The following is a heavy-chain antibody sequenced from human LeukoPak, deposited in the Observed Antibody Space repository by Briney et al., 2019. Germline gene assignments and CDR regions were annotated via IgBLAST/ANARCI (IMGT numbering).Heavy chain of an antibody. Sequence: PSETLSLTCTVSGGSISSYYWSWIRQPPGKGLEWIGYIYYSGSTNYSPSLKSRVTISVDTSKNQFSLKLSSVTAADTAVYYCARAPDYAYGSGSYYSLNWFDPWGQGTLVTVSS. CDR2: IYYSGST. CDR1: GGSISSYY. J-gene: IGHJ5*02. V-gene: IGHV4-59*01. D-gene: IGHD3-10*01. CDR3: ARAPDYAYGSGSYYSLNWFDP.